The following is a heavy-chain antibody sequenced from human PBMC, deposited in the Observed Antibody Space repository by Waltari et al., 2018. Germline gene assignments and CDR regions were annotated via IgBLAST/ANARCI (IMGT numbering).Heavy chain of an antibody. CDR1: GRTFSSYW. Sequence: EVQLVESGGGLVQPGGSLRSSCAASGRTFSSYWMTWVRQAPGKGLEWVAIIKQDGSEKHYVDSVKGRFTISRDNAKNSLYLQMNSLRVEDTAIYYCARDPDDYGKYYFDHWGQGTLVTVSS. CDR2: IKQDGSEK. V-gene: IGHV3-7*01. CDR3: ARDPDDYGKYYFDH. D-gene: IGHD4-17*01. J-gene: IGHJ4*02.